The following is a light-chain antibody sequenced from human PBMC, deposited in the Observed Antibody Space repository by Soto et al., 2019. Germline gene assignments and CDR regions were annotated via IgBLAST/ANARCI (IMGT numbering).Light chain of an antibody. Sequence: EIVLTQSPGTLSLSPGERATLSCRASQSVISSYLAWYQQKPGQAPRLLIYDASSRATGIPDRFSGSGSGTDFTLTINRLEPEDFAVYYCQQYGNSPLTFGGGTKVDIK. J-gene: IGKJ4*01. CDR1: QSVISSY. CDR3: QQYGNSPLT. V-gene: IGKV3-20*01. CDR2: DAS.